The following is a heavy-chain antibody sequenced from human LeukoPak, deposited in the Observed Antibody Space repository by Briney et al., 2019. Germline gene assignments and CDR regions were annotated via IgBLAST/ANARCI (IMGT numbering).Heavy chain of an antibody. Sequence: PSETLSLTCTVSGYSISSGYYWGWIRQPPGKGLEWIGSIHYTGTTYYNPSLKSRVTISVDTSKNQFSLRLSSVTAADTALYSCARTGGSFYFYYYMDVWGKGTTVTVSS. D-gene: IGHD1-26*01. CDR1: GYSISSGYY. V-gene: IGHV4-38-2*02. J-gene: IGHJ6*03. CDR3: ARTGGSFYFYYYMDV. CDR2: IHYTGTT.